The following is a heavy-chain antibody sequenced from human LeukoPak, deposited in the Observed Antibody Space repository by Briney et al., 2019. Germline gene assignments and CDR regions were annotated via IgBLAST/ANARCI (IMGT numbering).Heavy chain of an antibody. CDR2: ISGSGGST. D-gene: IGHD4-17*01. V-gene: IGHV3-23*01. CDR3: AKAPLRTFAFDI. J-gene: IGHJ3*02. Sequence: PGGSLRLSCAASGFTFSSYAMHWVRQAPGKGLEWVSAISGSGGSTYYADSVKGRFTISRDNSKNTLYLQMNSLRAEDTAVYYCAKAPLRTFAFDIWGQGTMVTVSS. CDR1: GFTFSSYA.